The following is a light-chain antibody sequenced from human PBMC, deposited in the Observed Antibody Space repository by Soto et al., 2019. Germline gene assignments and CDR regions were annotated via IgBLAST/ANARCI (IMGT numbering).Light chain of an antibody. V-gene: IGKV3-20*01. Sequence: EIVLTQFPGTLSLSPGERATLSCRASQSVSSSYLAGYQQKPGQAPRLCIYGASGSATGIPDRFTGSWSGTDFTITIIRLEPEDFAVYYGQQYGTSPEITCGGGTKVEIK. CDR1: QSVSSSY. J-gene: IGKJ4*01. CDR3: QQYGTSPEIT. CDR2: GAS.